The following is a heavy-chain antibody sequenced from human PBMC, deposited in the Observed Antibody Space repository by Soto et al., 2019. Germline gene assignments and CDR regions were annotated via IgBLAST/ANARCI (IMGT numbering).Heavy chain of an antibody. CDR2: IYGGGST. CDR3: AYVTFDY. V-gene: IGHV3-66*01. CDR1: GFTVSDSF. J-gene: IGHJ4*02. Sequence: EVQLVESGGGLVQSGESLRLSCAASGFTVSDSFMSWVRQAPGKGLEWVSVIYGGGSTNYADSVKGRFTISRDNSKNTLYLQINSLRAEDTAVYYCAYVTFDYWGQGTLVTVSS. D-gene: IGHD2-21*02.